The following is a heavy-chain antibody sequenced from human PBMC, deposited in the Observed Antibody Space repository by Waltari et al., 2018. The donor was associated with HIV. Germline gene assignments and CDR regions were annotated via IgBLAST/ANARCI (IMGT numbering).Heavy chain of an antibody. D-gene: IGHD3-22*01. CDR3: ARELKQLSPQDYDSPPRGFDI. V-gene: IGHV1-69*12. CDR2: IIPILDTS. J-gene: IGHJ3*02. CDR1: GGTFSSYA. Sequence: QVQLVQSGAEVKKPGSSVTVSCKASGGTFSSYAISWMRQAPGQGLEWMGGIIPILDTSNYAQKFQGRVTITADESTSTAYMELSSLRSDDTAVYYCARELKQLSPQDYDSPPRGFDIWGQGTMVTVSS.